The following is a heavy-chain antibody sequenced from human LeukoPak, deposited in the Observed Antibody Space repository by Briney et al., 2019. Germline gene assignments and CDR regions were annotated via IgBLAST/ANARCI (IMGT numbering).Heavy chain of an antibody. CDR3: ARDLVPAAEYYYYYGMDV. V-gene: IGHV3-30*04. J-gene: IGHJ6*04. D-gene: IGHD6-13*01. CDR1: GFTFSSYA. Sequence: GGSLRPSCAASGFTFSSYAMHWVRQAPGKGLEWVAVISYDGSNKYYADSVKGRFTISRDNSKNTLYLQMNSLRAEDTAVYYCARDLVPAAEYYYYYGMDVWGKGTTVTVSS. CDR2: ISYDGSNK.